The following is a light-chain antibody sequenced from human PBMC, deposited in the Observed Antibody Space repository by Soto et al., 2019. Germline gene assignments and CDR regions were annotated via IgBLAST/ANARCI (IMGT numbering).Light chain of an antibody. J-gene: IGKJ2*01. Sequence: EIVLTQSPATLSLSPGERATLSCRASQSVSSFLAWYQQKPGQAPRLLIYHASNRATGVPARFSGSGSGTDFSLTIRSLVPEDFAVYYCQQRSSWPNTFGQGTKLEIK. CDR3: QQRSSWPNT. CDR1: QSVSSF. CDR2: HAS. V-gene: IGKV3-11*01.